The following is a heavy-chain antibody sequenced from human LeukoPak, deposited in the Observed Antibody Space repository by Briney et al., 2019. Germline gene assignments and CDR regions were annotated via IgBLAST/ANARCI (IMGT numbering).Heavy chain of an antibody. V-gene: IGHV4-34*01. D-gene: IGHD3-3*01. CDR3: ARGPKRITIFGVSRYYFDY. J-gene: IGHJ4*02. CDR2: INHSGST. CDR1: GGSFSGYY. Sequence: SETLSLTCAVYGGSFSGYYWSWIRQPPGKGLEWIGEINHSGSTNYNPSLKSRVTISVDTSKYQFSLKLSSVTAADTAVYYCARGPKRITIFGVSRYYFDYWGQGTLVTVSS.